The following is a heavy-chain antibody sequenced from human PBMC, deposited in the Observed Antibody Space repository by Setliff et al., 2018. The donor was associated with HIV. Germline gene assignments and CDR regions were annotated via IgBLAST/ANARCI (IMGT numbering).Heavy chain of an antibody. D-gene: IGHD3-3*01. CDR2: IYTSGST. CDR3: ARGSYLEWLMYDMAV. J-gene: IGHJ6*02. CDR1: SGSLSGYY. V-gene: IGHV4-59*10. Sequence: SETLSLTCAVYSGSLSGYYWSWIRQPAGKGLEWIGRIYTSGSTIYNPSLKSRVTISVDTSKNQFSLKLSSVTAADTAVYYCARGSYLEWLMYDMAVWGQGTTVTVSS.